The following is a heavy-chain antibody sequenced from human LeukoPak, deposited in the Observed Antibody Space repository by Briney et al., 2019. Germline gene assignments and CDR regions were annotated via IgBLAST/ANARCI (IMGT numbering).Heavy chain of an antibody. CDR2: IIPSTGST. D-gene: IGHD5-12*01. CDR3: ATYSGYDPFDY. V-gene: IGHV1-46*01. CDR1: GYTFTGYY. Sequence: ASVKVSCKASGYTFTGYYMHWVRQAPGQGLEWMGIIIPSTGSTSYAQKFQGRVTMIRDTSTSTVYMELSSLRSEDTAVYYCATYSGYDPFDYWGQGTLVTVSS. J-gene: IGHJ4*02.